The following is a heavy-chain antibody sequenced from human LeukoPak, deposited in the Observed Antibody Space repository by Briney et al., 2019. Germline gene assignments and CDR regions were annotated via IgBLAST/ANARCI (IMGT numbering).Heavy chain of an antibody. CDR2: IIPIFGTA. CDR1: GGTFSSYA. J-gene: IGHJ6*02. V-gene: IGHV1-69*13. CDR3: ATPGNSGSYQRYYYGMDV. Sequence: GASAKVSCKASGGTFSSYAISWVRQAPGQGLEWMGGIIPIFGTANYAQKFQGRVTITADESTSTAYMELSSLRSEDTAVYYCATPGNSGSYQRYYYGMDVWGQGTRSPSP. D-gene: IGHD1-26*01.